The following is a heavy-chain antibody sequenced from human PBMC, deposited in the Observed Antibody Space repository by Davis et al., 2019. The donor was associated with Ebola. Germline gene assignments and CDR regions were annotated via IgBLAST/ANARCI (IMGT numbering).Heavy chain of an antibody. Sequence: GESLKISCAASGFTFSSYAMHWVRQAPGKGLEWVAVISYDGSNKYYADSVKGRFTISRDNSKNTLYLQMNSLRAEDTAVYYCARDRSAVTTNWFDPWGQGTQVTVSS. CDR1: GFTFSSYA. CDR2: ISYDGSNK. CDR3: ARDRSAVTTNWFDP. D-gene: IGHD4-11*01. J-gene: IGHJ5*02. V-gene: IGHV3-30-3*01.